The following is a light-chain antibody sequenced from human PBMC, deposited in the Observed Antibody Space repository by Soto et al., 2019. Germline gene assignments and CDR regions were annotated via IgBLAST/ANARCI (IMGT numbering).Light chain of an antibody. Sequence: SVLPQPASVSGCPGQSITISCTGTSRDVGGYNYVSWYQQHPGKAPKLMIYEVSNRPSGVSNRFSGSKSGNTASLTISGLQAEDEADYYCSSYTSSSALDDVYGPAIKVTLL. V-gene: IGLV2-14*01. CDR3: SSYTSSSALDDV. CDR1: SRDVGGYNY. CDR2: EVS. J-gene: IGLJ1*01.